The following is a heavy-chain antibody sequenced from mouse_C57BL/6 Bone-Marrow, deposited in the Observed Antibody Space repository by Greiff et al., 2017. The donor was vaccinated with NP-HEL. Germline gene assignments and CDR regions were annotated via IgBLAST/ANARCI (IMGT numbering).Heavy chain of an antibody. CDR2: ISSGGSYT. D-gene: IGHD2-5*01. Sequence: EVKLVESGGDLVKPGGFLKLSCAASGFTFSSYGMSWVRQTPDKRLEWVATISSGGSYTYYPDSVKGRFTISRDNAKNTLYLQMSSLKSEDTAMYYCARHYYSNYFDYWGQGTTLTVSS. J-gene: IGHJ2*01. CDR3: ARHYYSNYFDY. V-gene: IGHV5-6*01. CDR1: GFTFSSYG.